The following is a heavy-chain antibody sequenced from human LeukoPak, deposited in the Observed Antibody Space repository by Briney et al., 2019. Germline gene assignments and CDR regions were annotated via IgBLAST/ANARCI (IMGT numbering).Heavy chain of an antibody. V-gene: IGHV4-4*07. CDR3: ARDYIWFGELFYYMDV. CDR2: IYTSGST. Sequence: SETLSLTCTVSGGSISSYYWSWIRQPAGKGLEWIGRIYTSGSTNTHRSLKSRVTMSVDTSKNHFSLKLSSATAADTAVYYWARDYIWFGELFYYMDVWGKGTTVTVSS. CDR1: GGSISSYY. J-gene: IGHJ6*03. D-gene: IGHD3-10*01.